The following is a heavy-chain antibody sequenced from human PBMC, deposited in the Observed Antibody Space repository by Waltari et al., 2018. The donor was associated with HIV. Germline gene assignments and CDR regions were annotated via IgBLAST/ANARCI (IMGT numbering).Heavy chain of an antibody. CDR3: ARDSNTMVRAFDY. Sequence: EVQLVESGGGLVKPGGSLRLSCAASGCTFSSYSINWVRKAPGKGLEWVSSISSSSSYIYYADSVKGRFTISRDNAKNSLYLQMNSLRAEDTAVYYCARDSNTMVRAFDYWGQGTLVTVSS. CDR2: ISSSSSYI. V-gene: IGHV3-21*01. CDR1: GCTFSSYS. J-gene: IGHJ4*02. D-gene: IGHD3-10*01.